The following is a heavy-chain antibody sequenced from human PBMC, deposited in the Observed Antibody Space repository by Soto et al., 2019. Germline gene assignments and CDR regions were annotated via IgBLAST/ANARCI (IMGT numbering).Heavy chain of an antibody. D-gene: IGHD6-19*01. J-gene: IGHJ3*02. Sequence: ASVKVSCKASGYTFTIYAMHGGRQSPGQRLEWMGWINAGNGNTKYSQKFQGRVTITRDTSASTAYMELSSLRSEDTAVYYCARVSSGWYYAFDIWGQGTMVTVSS. CDR2: INAGNGNT. V-gene: IGHV1-3*01. CDR1: GYTFTIYA. CDR3: ARVSSGWYYAFDI.